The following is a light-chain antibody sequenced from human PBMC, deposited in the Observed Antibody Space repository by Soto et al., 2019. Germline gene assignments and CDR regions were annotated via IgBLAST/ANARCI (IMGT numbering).Light chain of an antibody. CDR3: QVWDNSSDNQV. CDR2: DDS. Sequence: SYELTQPPSVPVAPGQTARITCGGNNLGSKSVHWYQQKPGQAPVLVVYDDSDRPSGIPERFSGSNSGNTATLTITRVEAGDEADYYCQVWDNSSDNQVFGTGTKVTVL. J-gene: IGLJ1*01. V-gene: IGLV3-21*02. CDR1: NLGSKS.